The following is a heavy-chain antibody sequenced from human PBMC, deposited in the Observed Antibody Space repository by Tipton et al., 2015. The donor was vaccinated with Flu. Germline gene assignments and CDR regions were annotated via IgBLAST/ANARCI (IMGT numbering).Heavy chain of an antibody. CDR1: GFTFSSYE. V-gene: IGHV3-48*03. D-gene: IGHD3-3*01. Sequence: AVSGFTFSSYEMNWVRQAPGKGLEWVSHITPSGTTKYYADAVRGRFTISRDNVKNSLYLQMNSLRAEDTAIYYCARDHPPSITVLGEITDYFGMDVWGQGTTVTVSS. J-gene: IGHJ6*02. CDR2: ITPSGTTK. CDR3: ARDHPPSITVLGEITDYFGMDV.